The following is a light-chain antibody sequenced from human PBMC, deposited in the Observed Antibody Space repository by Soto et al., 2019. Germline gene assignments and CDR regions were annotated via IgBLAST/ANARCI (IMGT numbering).Light chain of an antibody. V-gene: IGKV1-39*01. CDR1: QSISTS. CDR3: LQTYTVPRT. CDR2: DAS. Sequence: DIPMTQSPSSLSASVGDRVTITCRASQSISTSLCWFQQKPGRAPKLLISDASTLQSGVPSRFSGSVFGTDFTLTISSLQPEDFAAYYCLQTYTVPRTFGQGTNLDIK. J-gene: IGKJ2*01.